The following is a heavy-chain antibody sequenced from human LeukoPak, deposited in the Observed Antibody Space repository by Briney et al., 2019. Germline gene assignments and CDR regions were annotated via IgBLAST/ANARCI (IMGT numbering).Heavy chain of an antibody. V-gene: IGHV1-46*01. CDR3: ARDQEGFDY. Sequence: GASVNVSCTASGYTFTIDYIHWVRQAPGQGLEWMGMIYPRDGSTSYAQKFQGGVTVTRDTSTSTVHMELSGLRSEDTAVYYCARDQEGFDYLGQGTLVTVSS. CDR1: GYTFTIDY. CDR2: IYPRDGST. J-gene: IGHJ4*02.